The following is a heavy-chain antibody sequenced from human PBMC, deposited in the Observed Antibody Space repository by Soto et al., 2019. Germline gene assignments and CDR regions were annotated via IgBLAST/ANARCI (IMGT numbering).Heavy chain of an antibody. CDR2: ISAYNGNT. Sequence: RASVKVSCKASGYTFTSYGISWVRQAPGQGLEWMGWISAYNGNTNYAQKLQGRVTMTTDTSTSTAYMELRSLRSDDTAVYYCARDEAVAARLVYYYGMDVWGQGTTVTVSS. CDR3: ARDEAVAARLVYYYGMDV. V-gene: IGHV1-18*01. D-gene: IGHD6-6*01. J-gene: IGHJ6*02. CDR1: GYTFTSYG.